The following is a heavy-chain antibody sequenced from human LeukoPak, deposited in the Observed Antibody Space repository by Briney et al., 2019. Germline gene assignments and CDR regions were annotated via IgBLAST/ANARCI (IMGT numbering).Heavy chain of an antibody. CDR3: ARNIRIARGGSYLYFLYYFDY. Sequence: SVKVSCKASGGTFSSYAFSWVRQAPGQGLEWMGGITPILGTSNYAQKFQGRVTITTDESTSTAYMELSSLRSEDTAVYYCARNIRIARGGSYLYFLYYFDYWGQGTLVTVSS. CDR1: GGTFSSYA. D-gene: IGHD1-26*01. CDR2: ITPILGTS. J-gene: IGHJ4*02. V-gene: IGHV1-69*05.